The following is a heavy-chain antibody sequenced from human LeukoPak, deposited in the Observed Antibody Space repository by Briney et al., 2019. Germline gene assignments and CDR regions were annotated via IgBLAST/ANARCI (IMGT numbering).Heavy chain of an antibody. V-gene: IGHV1-2*02. CDR2: INPDSGGT. Sequence: ATVKVSCKASGYTFTDYYMHWVRQAPGQGLEWMGWINPDSGGTNYAQNFQGRVTMTRDTSISTAYMELSRLRSDDTAVYYCARPFIETPSLGALDYWGQGTLVTVSS. D-gene: IGHD4-23*01. CDR3: ARPFIETPSLGALDY. J-gene: IGHJ4*02. CDR1: GYTFTDYY.